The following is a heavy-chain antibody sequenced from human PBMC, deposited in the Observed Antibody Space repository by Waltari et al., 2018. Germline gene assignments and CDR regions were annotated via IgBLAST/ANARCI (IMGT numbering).Heavy chain of an antibody. J-gene: IGHJ4*02. CDR2: IRISISYI. V-gene: IGHV3-21*01. CDR1: GFTFSSYS. D-gene: IGHD6-19*01. CDR3: ASVHDYSSGCYGDY. Sequence: EVQLVESGGGLVKPGGSLRLSCAASGFTFSSYSMNWVRQAPGTGLEWFSSIRISISYIYYSDSVKCRFTISRYNAKNSLYLQMNSLRAEDTAVYYCASVHDYSSGCYGDYWCQGTLVTVSS.